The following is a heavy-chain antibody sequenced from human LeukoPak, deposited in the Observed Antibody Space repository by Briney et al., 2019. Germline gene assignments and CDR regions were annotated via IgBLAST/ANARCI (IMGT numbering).Heavy chain of an antibody. CDR1: GFTFSSYS. CDR2: ISSSSSYI. D-gene: IGHD4-17*01. V-gene: IGHV3-21*01. CDR3: ARAATVTTYGWFDP. J-gene: IGHJ5*02. Sequence: GGSLRLSCAASGFTFSSYSMSWVRQAPGKGLEWVSSISSSSSYIYYADSVKGRFTISRDNAKNSLYLQMNSLRAEDTAVYYCARAATVTTYGWFDPWGQGTLVTVSS.